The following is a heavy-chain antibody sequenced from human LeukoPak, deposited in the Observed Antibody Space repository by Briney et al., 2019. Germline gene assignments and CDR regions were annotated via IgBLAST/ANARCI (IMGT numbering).Heavy chain of an antibody. CDR2: INPSGGST. Sequence: ASVKVSSKASGYTFTVYYVHWVRQAPGQGVERMGIINPSGGSTSYTQKFQGRVTITRYTSTSTVYMELSILRSEDTAVYYCARGAFGFDYYYGMDVWGQGTTVTVSS. J-gene: IGHJ6*02. D-gene: IGHD3-16*01. CDR1: GYTFTVYY. CDR3: ARGAFGFDYYYGMDV. V-gene: IGHV1-46*01.